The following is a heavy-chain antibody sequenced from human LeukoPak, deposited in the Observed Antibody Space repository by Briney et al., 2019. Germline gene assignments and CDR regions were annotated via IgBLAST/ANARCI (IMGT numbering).Heavy chain of an antibody. Sequence: PSETLSLTCTVSGGSISSSSHYWGWIRQPPGKGLEWIGSIYYSGSTYYNPSLKSRVTISVDTSKNQFSLKLSSVTVADTAVYYCARHVQRKPTYGDYVGPLDYWGQGTLVTVSS. J-gene: IGHJ4*02. CDR3: ARHVQRKPTYGDYVGPLDY. D-gene: IGHD4-17*01. CDR2: IYYSGST. CDR1: GGSISSSSHY. V-gene: IGHV4-39*01.